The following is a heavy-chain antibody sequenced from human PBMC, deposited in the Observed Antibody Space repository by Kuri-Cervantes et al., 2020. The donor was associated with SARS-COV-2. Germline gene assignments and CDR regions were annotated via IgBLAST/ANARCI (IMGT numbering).Heavy chain of an antibody. CDR3: ARLTIYSSFSYIDV. V-gene: IGHV3-43D*03. D-gene: IGHD2-21*02. Sequence: GGSLRLSCAASGFTFEDYAMHWVRQAPGKGLEWVSLISGDGDSTYYADSVKGRFTISRDNANNSLYLQMDSLRAEDTAVYYCARLTIYSSFSYIDVWGRGTSVTVSS. CDR2: ISGDGDST. J-gene: IGHJ6*03. CDR1: GFTFEDYA.